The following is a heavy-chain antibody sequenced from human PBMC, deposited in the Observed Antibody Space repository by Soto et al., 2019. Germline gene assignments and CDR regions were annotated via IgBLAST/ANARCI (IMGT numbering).Heavy chain of an antibody. CDR3: ARDLAYCGGDCPPIYGVDV. CDR1: GFSLSAYT. CDR2: ISSSSSYI. Sequence: EVQLVESGGGLVKPGGSLRLSCAASGFSLSAYTMHWARQAPGKGLEWVSSISSSSSYIYYADSLKGRFTISRDNAKNSLYLQMNSLRAEDTAVYYCARDLAYCGGDCPPIYGVDVWGQGTTVTVSS. J-gene: IGHJ6*02. D-gene: IGHD2-21*02. V-gene: IGHV3-21*01.